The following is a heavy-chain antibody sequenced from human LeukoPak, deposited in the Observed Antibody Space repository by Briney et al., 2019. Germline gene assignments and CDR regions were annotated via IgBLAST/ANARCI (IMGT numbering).Heavy chain of an antibody. D-gene: IGHD1-26*01. CDR1: GYSFTGYD. Sequence: ASVKVSCKASGYSFTGYDIQWVRQAPGQGLEWIGWISPNSGGTNYAQKFQGRVTMTRDTSISTAYMELSRLRSDDTAIYYCARDSSEGYLDYWGQGTLVTVSS. V-gene: IGHV1-2*02. CDR3: ARDSSEGYLDY. CDR2: ISPNSGGT. J-gene: IGHJ4*02.